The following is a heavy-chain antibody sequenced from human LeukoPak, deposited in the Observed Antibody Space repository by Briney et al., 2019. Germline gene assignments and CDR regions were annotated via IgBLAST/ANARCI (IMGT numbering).Heavy chain of an antibody. CDR1: GGSISYYY. J-gene: IGHJ4*02. CDR2: IYSSGST. Sequence: PSETLSLTCTVSGGSISYYYWSWIRQPPGKGLEWIGYIYSSGSTNYNPSLKSRVTISIDTSKNQFSLRLSSVTAADTAVYYCARDRHSSGWYGDFDCWGQGTLVTVSS. CDR3: ARDRHSSGWYGDFDC. V-gene: IGHV4-59*01. D-gene: IGHD6-19*01.